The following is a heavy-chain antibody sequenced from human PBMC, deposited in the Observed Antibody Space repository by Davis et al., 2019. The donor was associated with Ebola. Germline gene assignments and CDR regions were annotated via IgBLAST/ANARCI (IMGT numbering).Heavy chain of an antibody. CDR1: GGSFSGYY. J-gene: IGHJ4*02. V-gene: IGHV4-34*01. CDR2: IYHSGST. Sequence: PSETLSLTCAVYGGSFSGYYWGWIRQPPGKGLEWIGSIYHSGSTNYNPSLKSRVTISVDTSKNQFSLKLSSVTAADTAVYYCARAMSRITIFGVVTPFDYWGQGTLVTVSS. CDR3: ARAMSRITIFGVVTPFDY. D-gene: IGHD3-3*01.